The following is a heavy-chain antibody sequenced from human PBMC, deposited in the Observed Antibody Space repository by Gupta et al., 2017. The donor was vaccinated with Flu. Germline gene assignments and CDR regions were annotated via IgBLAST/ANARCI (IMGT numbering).Heavy chain of an antibody. CDR2: IWYDGSNK. D-gene: IGHD5-12*01. V-gene: IGHV3-33*01. CDR1: GFTFSSYG. Sequence: GFTFSSYGMHWVRQAPGKGLEWVAVIWYDGSNKYYADSVKGRFTISRDNSKNTLYLQMNSLRAEDTAVYYCATRDGYNTDVWGKGTTVTVSS. CDR3: ATRDGYNTDV. J-gene: IGHJ6*04.